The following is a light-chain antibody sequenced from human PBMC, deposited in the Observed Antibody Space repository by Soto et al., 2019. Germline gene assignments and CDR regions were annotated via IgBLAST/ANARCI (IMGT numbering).Light chain of an antibody. CDR3: QRYDDWPQT. CDR2: GAS. Sequence: EIVMTQYPATLSVSPGGRANLSCRASQSVGDNLAWYQQKPGQAPRLVIRGASKRATGLPDRFSASGSGTEFTLTISRLQSEDVAVYYCQRYDDWPQTFGQGTKVDI. CDR1: QSVGDN. V-gene: IGKV3-15*01. J-gene: IGKJ1*01.